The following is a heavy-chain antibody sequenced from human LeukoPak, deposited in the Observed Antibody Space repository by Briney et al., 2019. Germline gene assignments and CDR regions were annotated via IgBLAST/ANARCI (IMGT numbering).Heavy chain of an antibody. CDR3: ARNSGNYYYFDY. D-gene: IGHD1-26*01. CDR2: IYPGDSDI. V-gene: IGHV5-51*01. CDR1: GYSFTTYW. J-gene: IGHJ4*02. Sequence: GESLKISCKGSGYSFTTYWIGWVRQMPVKGLEWMGIIYPGDSDIRYSPPFQGQVTISVDKSISTAYLQWSSLKASDTAMYYCARNSGNYYYFDYWGQGTLVTVSS.